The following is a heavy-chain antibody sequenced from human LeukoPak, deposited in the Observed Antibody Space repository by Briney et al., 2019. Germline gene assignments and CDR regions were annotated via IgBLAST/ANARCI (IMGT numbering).Heavy chain of an antibody. Sequence: ASVKVSCKASGYTFTSYGISWVRQAPGQGLEWMGWISAYNGNTNYAQKLQGRVTMTTDTSTSTAYMELRSLRSDDTAVYYCARIGYCSGGSCYVGYYHYGMDVWGQGTTVTVSS. D-gene: IGHD2-15*01. CDR3: ARIGYCSGGSCYVGYYHYGMDV. CDR2: ISAYNGNT. J-gene: IGHJ6*02. V-gene: IGHV1-18*01. CDR1: GYTFTSYG.